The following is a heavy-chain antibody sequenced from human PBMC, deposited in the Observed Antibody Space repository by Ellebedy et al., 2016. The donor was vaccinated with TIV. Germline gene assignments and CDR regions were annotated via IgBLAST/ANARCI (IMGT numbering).Heavy chain of an antibody. V-gene: IGHV4-59*01. CDR2: IYYSGST. J-gene: IGHJ3*02. D-gene: IGHD6-25*01. CDR3: ARDRRLLYAFDI. CDR1: GGSISSYY. Sequence: SETLSLTXTVSGGSISSYYWSWIRQPPGKGLEWIAYIYYSGSTNYNPSLKSRVTISVDTSKNQFSLKLSSVTAADTAVYYCARDRRLLYAFDIWGQGTMVTVSS.